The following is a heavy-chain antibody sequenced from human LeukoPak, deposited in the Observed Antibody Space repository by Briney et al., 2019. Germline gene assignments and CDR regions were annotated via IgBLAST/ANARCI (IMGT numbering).Heavy chain of an antibody. CDR1: GFTFSTYS. V-gene: IGHV3-48*01. D-gene: IGHD3-16*01. CDR2: ISSSSTTI. Sequence: GGSLRLSCAASGFTFSTYSMNWVRQAPGKGLEWVSYISSSSTTIYYADSVKGRFTISRDNAKNSLYLQMNSLRAEDTAVYYCARGLYRLDVWGKGTTVTVSS. CDR3: ARGLYRLDV. J-gene: IGHJ6*04.